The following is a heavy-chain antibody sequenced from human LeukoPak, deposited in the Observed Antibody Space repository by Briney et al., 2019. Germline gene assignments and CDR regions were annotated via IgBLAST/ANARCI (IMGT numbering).Heavy chain of an antibody. V-gene: IGHV4-61*02. D-gene: IGHD3-22*01. J-gene: IGHJ3*02. CDR1: GDSISSGSYY. Sequence: SQTLSLTCTVSGDSISSGSYYWSWIRQPAGEGLEWIGRIYSSGRTHYSPSLKSRVTISVDTSRNQFSLKLSSVTAADTAVYYCARDAHFNYYDSSGYHTIDAFDIWGQGTMVTVSS. CDR2: IYSSGRT. CDR3: ARDAHFNYYDSSGYHTIDAFDI.